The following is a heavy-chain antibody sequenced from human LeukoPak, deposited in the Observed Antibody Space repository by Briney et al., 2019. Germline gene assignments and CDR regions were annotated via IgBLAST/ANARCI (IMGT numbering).Heavy chain of an antibody. J-gene: IGHJ4*02. Sequence: PGGSLRLSCSASGFVFSIYTMYWVRQAPGKGPEYVSTISGSGNGGSIYYADSVKGRFTISRDNSKNTLYLQMNSLRAEDTAVYYCARAPGYSSGWLDYWGQGTLVTVSS. V-gene: IGHV3-64*04. CDR3: ARAPGYSSGWLDY. CDR2: ISGSGNGGSI. CDR1: GFVFSIYT. D-gene: IGHD6-19*01.